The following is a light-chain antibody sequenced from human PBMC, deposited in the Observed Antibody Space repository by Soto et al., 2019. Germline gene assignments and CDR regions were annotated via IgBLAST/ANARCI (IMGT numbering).Light chain of an antibody. CDR1: TADVPSSHF. CDR3: TSYRKGPLYV. CDR2: DVS. V-gene: IGLV2-14*03. Sequence: QSVLTQPASVSGSPGQSITISCTGITADVPSSHFVSCYQHRPGEGPRLILYDVSHRPSGVSNRFSGSKAGDTASLTISGLQLEDEAEYYCTSYRKGPLYVFGSGTKVTVL. J-gene: IGLJ1*01.